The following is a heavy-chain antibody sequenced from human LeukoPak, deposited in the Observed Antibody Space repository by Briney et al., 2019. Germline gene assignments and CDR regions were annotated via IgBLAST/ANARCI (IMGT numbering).Heavy chain of an antibody. CDR2: IKQDGSEK. V-gene: IGHV3-7*01. D-gene: IGHD2-21*02. CDR1: GFTFSSYW. Sequence: GGSLRLSCAASGFTFSSYWMSWVRQAPGNGLEWVANIKQDGSEKYYVDSVKGRFTISRDNAKNSLYLQMNSLRAEDTAVYYCARVAGGDDFDYWGQGTLVTVSS. CDR3: ARVAGGDDFDY. J-gene: IGHJ4*02.